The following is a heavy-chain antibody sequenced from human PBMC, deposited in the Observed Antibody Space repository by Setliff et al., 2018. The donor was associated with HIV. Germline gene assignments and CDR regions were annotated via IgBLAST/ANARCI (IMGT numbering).Heavy chain of an antibody. Sequence: PGGSLRLSCAASGFTFSDHYMDWVRQAPGKGLEWVGRMRNKDYSYITDYAASVKGRFTISRDDLKNSLFLQMNSLKTEDTAVYYCTRDSGTESGSPWWYFALWGRGTLVTVSS. CDR1: GFTFSDHY. V-gene: IGHV3-72*01. D-gene: IGHD1-26*01. J-gene: IGHJ2*01. CDR2: MRNKDYSYIT. CDR3: TRDSGTESGSPWWYFAL.